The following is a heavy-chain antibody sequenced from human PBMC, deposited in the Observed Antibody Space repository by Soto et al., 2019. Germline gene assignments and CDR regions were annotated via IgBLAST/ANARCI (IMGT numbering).Heavy chain of an antibody. J-gene: IGHJ3*02. CDR2: IYHSGST. CDR3: ARPAARGPSAFDI. D-gene: IGHD6-6*01. Sequence: SETLSLTCAVSGYSISSGYYWGFIRQPPGKGLEWIGSIYHSGSTYYNPSLKSRVTISVDTSKNQFSLKLGSVTAADTAVYYCARPAARGPSAFDIWGQGTMVTVSS. V-gene: IGHV4-38-2*01. CDR1: GYSISSGYY.